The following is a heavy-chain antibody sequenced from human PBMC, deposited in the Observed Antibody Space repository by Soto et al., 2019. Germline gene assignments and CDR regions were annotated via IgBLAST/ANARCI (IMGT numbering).Heavy chain of an antibody. V-gene: IGHV3-21*01. CDR2: ISSSSSYI. CDR3: AREIDESSSGYGGTDY. D-gene: IGHD6-13*01. CDR1: GFTFSSYS. Sequence: GGSLRLSCAASGFTFSSYSMSWVRQAPGKGLEWVSSISSSSSYIYYADSVKGRFTISRDNAKNSLYLQMNSQRAEDTAVYYCAREIDESSSGYGGTDYWGQGTLVTVSS. J-gene: IGHJ4*02.